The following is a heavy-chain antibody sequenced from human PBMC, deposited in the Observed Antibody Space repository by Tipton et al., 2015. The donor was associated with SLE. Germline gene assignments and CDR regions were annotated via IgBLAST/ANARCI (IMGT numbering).Heavy chain of an antibody. V-gene: IGHV3-21*01. Sequence: SGVTFSSYEMHWVRQAPGKGLEWVSSISSSSRYIYHAESLKGRFTISRDNAKNSLYLQMNSLRAEDTAVYYCAKEIIAAAGTTPGPPSFDYWGQGTLVTVSS. CDR1: GVTFSSYE. CDR3: AKEIIAAAGTTPGPPSFDY. J-gene: IGHJ4*02. D-gene: IGHD6-13*01. CDR2: ISSSSRYI.